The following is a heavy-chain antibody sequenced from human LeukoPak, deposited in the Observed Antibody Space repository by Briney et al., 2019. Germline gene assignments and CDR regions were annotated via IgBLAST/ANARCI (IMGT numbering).Heavy chain of an antibody. CDR2: ISYDGSNK. V-gene: IGHV3-30-3*01. J-gene: IGHJ5*02. D-gene: IGHD3-22*01. CDR3: ARGYHYYYDSSGYSNWFDP. CDR1: GFTFSSYA. Sequence: AGGSLRLSCAASGFTFSSYAMHWVRQAPGKGLEWVAVISYDGSNKYYADSVKGRFTISRDNSKNTLYLQMNSLRAEDTAVYYSARGYHYYYDSSGYSNWFDPWGQGTLVTVSS.